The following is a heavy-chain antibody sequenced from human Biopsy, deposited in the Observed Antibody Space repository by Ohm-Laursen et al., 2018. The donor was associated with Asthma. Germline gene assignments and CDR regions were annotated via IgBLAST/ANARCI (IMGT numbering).Heavy chain of an antibody. CDR3: ARSDCGSGGYCYIPFYF. CDR2: ISKDASTQ. D-gene: IGHD2-21*02. V-gene: IGHV3-30*01. Sequence: SLRLSCTALGFSFSNFAIHWVRQAPGKGLEWVGVISKDASTQDYADSVKGRFTISRDISKNTLYLQMNSLRAEDTAVYYCARSDCGSGGYCYIPFYFWGQGTLVTVSS. CDR1: GFSFSNFA. J-gene: IGHJ4*02.